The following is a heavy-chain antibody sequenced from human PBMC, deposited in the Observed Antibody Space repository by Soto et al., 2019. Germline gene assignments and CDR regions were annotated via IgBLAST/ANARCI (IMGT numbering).Heavy chain of an antibody. J-gene: IGHJ6*02. D-gene: IGHD3-3*01. V-gene: IGHV1-69*13. Sequence: ASVKVSCKASGGTFSSYAISWVRQAPGQGLEWVGGIIPIFGTANYAQKFQGRVTITADESTSTAYMELSSLRSEDTAVYYCARDSGGYDFWSGYQNYYYYYGMDVWGQGTTVTVSS. CDR2: IIPIFGTA. CDR1: GGTFSSYA. CDR3: ARDSGGYDFWSGYQNYYYYYGMDV.